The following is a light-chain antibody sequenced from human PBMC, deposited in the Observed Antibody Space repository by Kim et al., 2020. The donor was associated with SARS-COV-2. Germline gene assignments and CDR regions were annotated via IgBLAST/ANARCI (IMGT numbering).Light chain of an antibody. CDR3: QQSYSSPPT. CDR2: TAS. CDR1: QSIASY. Sequence: DIQMTQSPSSLSASVGDRVTITCRASQSIASYLNWYQQKPGKAPNLLIYTASNLQSGVPSRFSGSGSGTAFTLTIGSLQPEDFATYYCQQSYSSPPTFGQGTKVDI. J-gene: IGKJ1*01. V-gene: IGKV1-39*01.